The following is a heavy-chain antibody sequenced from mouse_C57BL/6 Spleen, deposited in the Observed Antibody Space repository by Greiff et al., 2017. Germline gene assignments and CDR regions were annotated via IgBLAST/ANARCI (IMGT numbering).Heavy chain of an antibody. CDR1: GYTFTSYW. Sequence: QVQLQQPGAELVMPGASVKLSCKASGYTFTSYWMHWVKQRPGQGLEWIGEIDPSDSYTNYNQKFKGKSTLTVDKSSSTAYMQLSRLTSEDSAVYYCAKNDDYDASSYWYFDVWGTGTTVTVSS. CDR3: AKNDDYDASSYWYFDV. D-gene: IGHD2-4*01. CDR2: IDPSDSYT. V-gene: IGHV1-69*01. J-gene: IGHJ1*03.